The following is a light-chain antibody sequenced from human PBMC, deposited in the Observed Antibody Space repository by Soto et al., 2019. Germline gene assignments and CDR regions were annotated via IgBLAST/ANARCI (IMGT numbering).Light chain of an antibody. Sequence: QSVVTQEPSLTVSPGGTVTLTCASNTGAVTSGNYASWFQQKPGQAPRTLIYTTNNKHSWTPARFSGSLLGDKAALTVSGVQPEDEADYYCLLYYGGAHLVFGGGTKLTVL. V-gene: IGLV7-43*01. CDR1: TGAVTSGNY. CDR3: LLYYGGAHLV. CDR2: TTN. J-gene: IGLJ3*02.